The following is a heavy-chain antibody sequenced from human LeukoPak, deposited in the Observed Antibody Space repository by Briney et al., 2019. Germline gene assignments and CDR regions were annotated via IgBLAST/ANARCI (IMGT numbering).Heavy chain of an antibody. J-gene: IGHJ4*02. D-gene: IGHD5-24*01. Sequence: SETLSLTCTVSGGSISSDCWSWIRQPPGKGLEWIGYIYYSGSTNYNPSLKSRVTISVDTSKNQFSLKLSSVTAADTAVYYCARLRRDGYNALDYWGQGTLVTVSS. CDR2: IYYSGST. CDR3: ARLRRDGYNALDY. CDR1: GGSISSDC. V-gene: IGHV4-59*08.